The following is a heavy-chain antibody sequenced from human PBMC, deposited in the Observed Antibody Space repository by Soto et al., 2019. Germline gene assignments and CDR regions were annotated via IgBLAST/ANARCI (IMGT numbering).Heavy chain of an antibody. CDR3: AKEMYPRTVLDSSSPWGDY. CDR1: GFTFSDYG. CDR2: MSYAGTYK. Sequence: QVQLVESGGGVVQPGRSLRLSCAVSGFTFSDYGMHWVRQAPGKGLEWVAVMSYAGTYKYYADSVKGRFTISRDLSGNTLCLQMNSLRLEATAVYFCAKEMYPRTVLDSSSPWGDYWGQGTLVTVSS. D-gene: IGHD6-6*01. V-gene: IGHV3-30*18. J-gene: IGHJ4*02.